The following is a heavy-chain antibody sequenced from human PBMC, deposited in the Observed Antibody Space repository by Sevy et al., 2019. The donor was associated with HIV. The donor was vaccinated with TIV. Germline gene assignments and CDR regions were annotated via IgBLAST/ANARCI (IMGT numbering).Heavy chain of an antibody. Sequence: GASLRLSCAASGFTFSNYAMSWVRQAPGKGLEWVSGVGSGGSTYYADSLKGRFTISRDNSKNTLYLQMNSLRAEDTAVYYCAKGGGIAARLPYYYGMDVWGQRTTVTVSS. V-gene: IGHV3-23*01. D-gene: IGHD6-6*01. CDR1: GFTFSNYA. CDR3: AKGGGIAARLPYYYGMDV. J-gene: IGHJ6*02. CDR2: VGSGGST.